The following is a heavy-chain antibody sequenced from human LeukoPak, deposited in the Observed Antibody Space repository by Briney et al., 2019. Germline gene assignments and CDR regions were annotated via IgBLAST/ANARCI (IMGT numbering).Heavy chain of an antibody. Sequence: GGSLRLSCTASGFIFSNYYMGWVRQAPGKGLEWVANIIEDGSKKYYVDSVEGRFTISRDNAKNSVYLQMNSLRAEDTGLYYCARRRYGTGMDVWGQGTTVTVSS. D-gene: IGHD3-10*01. CDR3: ARRRYGTGMDV. CDR2: IIEDGSKK. J-gene: IGHJ6*02. CDR1: GFIFSNYY. V-gene: IGHV3-7*01.